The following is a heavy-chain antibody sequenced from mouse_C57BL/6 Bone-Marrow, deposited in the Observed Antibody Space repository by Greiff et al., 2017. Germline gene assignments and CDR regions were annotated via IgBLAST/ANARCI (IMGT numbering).Heavy chain of an antibody. CDR2: INPSTGGT. Sequence: EVQLQQSGPELVQPGASVKISCKASGYSFTGYYMNWVKQSPEKSLEWIGEINPSTGGTTYNQKFKAKATLTVDKSSSTAYMQLKSLTSEDSAVYYCARYHDGYYVGAYWGQGTLVTVAA. D-gene: IGHD2-3*01. J-gene: IGHJ3*01. CDR3: ARYHDGYYVGAY. V-gene: IGHV1-42*01. CDR1: GYSFTGYY.